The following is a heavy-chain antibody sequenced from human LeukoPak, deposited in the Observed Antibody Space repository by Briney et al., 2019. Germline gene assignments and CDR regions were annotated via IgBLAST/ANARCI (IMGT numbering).Heavy chain of an antibody. D-gene: IGHD3-3*01. Sequence: GGSLRLSCAASGFTFSSYWMHWVRQAPGKGLVWVSRINTDGSSTSYADSVKGRFTISRDNAKNTLYLQMNSLRAEDTAVYYCARGGGITIFGVVPGYYYYYMDVWGKGTTVTVSS. J-gene: IGHJ6*03. CDR2: INTDGSST. V-gene: IGHV3-74*01. CDR3: ARGGGITIFGVVPGYYYYYMDV. CDR1: GFTFSSYW.